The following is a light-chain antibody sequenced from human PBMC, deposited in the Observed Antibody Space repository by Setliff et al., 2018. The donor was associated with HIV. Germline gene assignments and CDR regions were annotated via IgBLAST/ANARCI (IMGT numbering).Light chain of an antibody. CDR1: NIGSKS. CDR3: QVWDSSSDHPYV. J-gene: IGLJ1*01. Sequence: YELAQPPSVSVAPGKTARITCGGNNIGSKSVHWYQQKPGQAPVLVIYYDSDRPSGIPERFSGSNSGNTATLTISRVEAGDEADYYCQVWDSSSDHPYVFGTGTKV. CDR2: YDS. V-gene: IGLV3-21*04.